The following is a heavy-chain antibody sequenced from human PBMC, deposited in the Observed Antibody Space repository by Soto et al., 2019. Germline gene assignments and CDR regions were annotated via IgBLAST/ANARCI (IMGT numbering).Heavy chain of an antibody. CDR1: GFTFNKYW. J-gene: IGHJ4*02. V-gene: IGHV3-74*01. CDR3: VRGWIPDQHVGYLQF. D-gene: IGHD1-26*01. CDR2: ISSDGSDT. Sequence: GGSLRLSCAASGFTFNKYWMHWVRQAPGEGLVWVSRISSDGSDTTYAGSVRGRFAVSRDNAKNMLFLQINSLTADDTAFYYCVRGWIPDQHVGYLQFWGQGTLVTVSS.